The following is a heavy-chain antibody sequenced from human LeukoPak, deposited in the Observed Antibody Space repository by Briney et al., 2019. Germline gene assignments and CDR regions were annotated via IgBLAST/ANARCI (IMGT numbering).Heavy chain of an antibody. CDR1: GGSIGSYY. V-gene: IGHV4-59*08. J-gene: IGHJ4*02. D-gene: IGHD6-13*01. CDR2: IHYSGST. CDR3: ARLYGSSWYYFDY. Sequence: SETLSLTWTVSGGSIGSYYWSWIRQPPGKGLEWIAYIHYSGSTQYNPSLRSRVTISVDTSKNQFSLKLSSVTAADTAVYYCARLYGSSWYYFDYWGQGTLVTVSS.